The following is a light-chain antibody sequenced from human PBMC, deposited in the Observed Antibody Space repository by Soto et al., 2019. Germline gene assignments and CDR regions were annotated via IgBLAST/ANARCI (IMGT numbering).Light chain of an antibody. CDR3: QQSSSSPTWT. J-gene: IGKJ1*01. CDR1: QSISSW. Sequence: DIQMTQSPSTLSASVGDRVTITCRASQSISSWLAWYQQKPGKAPKLLIHEASRLESGVPSRFSGSESGTEFTLTISGLHPEDFATYYCQQSSSSPTWTFGQGTKVEIK. CDR2: EAS. V-gene: IGKV1-5*01.